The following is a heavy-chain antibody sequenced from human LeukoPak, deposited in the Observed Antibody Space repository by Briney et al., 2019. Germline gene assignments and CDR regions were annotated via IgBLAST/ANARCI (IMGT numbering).Heavy chain of an antibody. J-gene: IGHJ5*02. Sequence: SVKVSCKASGYTFTAYYIHLVRQSPGHGLEWRGWSNPNSGGTNYEQKLQGRVTMTRDTYISTDEMELSRLRSDETAVYYCAREGQEGHGGGWFDPWGQGTLVSVSS. CDR3: AREGQEGHGGGWFDP. CDR2: SNPNSGGT. D-gene: IGHD2-15*01. CDR1: GYTFTAYY. V-gene: IGHV1-2*02.